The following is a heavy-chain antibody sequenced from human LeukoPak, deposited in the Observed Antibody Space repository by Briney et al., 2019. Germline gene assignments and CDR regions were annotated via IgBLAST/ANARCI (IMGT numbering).Heavy chain of an antibody. CDR2: IKYGGSEE. D-gene: IGHD6-19*01. V-gene: IGHV3-7*01. J-gene: IGHJ4*02. CDR3: ARLKIAVAGDRLDY. CDR1: GFTFTSYW. Sequence: GGSLRLSCAASGFTFTSYWMSWVRQAPGKGLEWVANIKYGGSEEYYGVSVKGRFTISRDNAKNSLYLQMNSLRAEDTAVYYCARLKIAVAGDRLDYWGQGTLVTVSS.